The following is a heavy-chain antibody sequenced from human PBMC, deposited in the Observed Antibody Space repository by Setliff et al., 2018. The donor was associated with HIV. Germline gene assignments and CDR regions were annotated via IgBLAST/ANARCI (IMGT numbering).Heavy chain of an antibody. CDR3: ARDASISSPYDAFEI. Sequence: GGSLRLSCAASGFTFSSYAMHWVRQAPGKGLEYVSSISSNGGNTYYASSLKGRFTISRDNSKKTLYLQMGSLRAEDMAVYYCARDASISSPYDAFEIWGQGTMVTVS. V-gene: IGHV3-64*01. J-gene: IGHJ3*02. CDR1: GFTFSSYA. CDR2: ISSNGGNT. D-gene: IGHD6-6*01.